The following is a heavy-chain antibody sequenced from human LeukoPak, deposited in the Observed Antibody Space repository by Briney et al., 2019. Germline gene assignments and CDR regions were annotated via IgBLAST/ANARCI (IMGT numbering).Heavy chain of an antibody. D-gene: IGHD3-3*01. CDR3: ARGRFPNWFDP. CDR2: IYPGDSDT. Sequence: GESLRISCEGSGYSFTTYWIGWVRQMPGKGLEWVGIIYPGDSDTRYSPSFQGQVTISADKSISTAYLQWSSLKASDTAMYYCARGRFPNWFDPWGQGTLVTVSS. V-gene: IGHV5-51*01. J-gene: IGHJ5*02. CDR1: GYSFTTYW.